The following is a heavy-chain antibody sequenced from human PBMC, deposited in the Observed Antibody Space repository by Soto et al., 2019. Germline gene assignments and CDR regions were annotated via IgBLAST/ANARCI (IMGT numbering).Heavy chain of an antibody. CDR1: GYTLTELS. J-gene: IGHJ3*02. Sequence: VQLVQSGAEVKKPGASVKVSCKVSGYTLTELSMHWVRQAPGKGLEWMGGFDPEDGETIYAQKFQGRVTMTEDTSTDTAYMALSSLRSEDTAVYYCATSSILWFGELSHACDIWGQGTMVTVSS. CDR2: FDPEDGET. V-gene: IGHV1-24*01. CDR3: ATSSILWFGELSHACDI. D-gene: IGHD3-10*01.